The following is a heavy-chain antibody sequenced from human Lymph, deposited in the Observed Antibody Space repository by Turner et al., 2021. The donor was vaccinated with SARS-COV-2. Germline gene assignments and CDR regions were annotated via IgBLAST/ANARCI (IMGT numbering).Heavy chain of an antibody. CDR3: AKGRRFGMDV. J-gene: IGHJ6*02. CDR2: ISWNSGSI. V-gene: IGHV3-9*01. Sequence: EVQLVESGGGLVQPGRSLRLSCAASGFTFDEYVMHWVRQAPGKGLEWVSGISWNSGSIGYADSVKGRFTISRDNAKNSLYLQMNSLRAEDTALYYCAKGRRFGMDVWGQGTTVTASS. CDR1: GFTFDEYV.